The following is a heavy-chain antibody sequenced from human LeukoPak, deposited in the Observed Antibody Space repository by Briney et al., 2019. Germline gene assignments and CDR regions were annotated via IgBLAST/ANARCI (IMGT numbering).Heavy chain of an antibody. J-gene: IGHJ5*02. CDR1: GYTFTSYG. Sequence: ASVKVSCKASGYTFTSYGISWVRQAPGQGLEWMGWISAYNGNTNYAQKLQGRVTMTTDTSTSTAYMELRSLRSDDTAVYYCARGFSSSWYAAPNWFDPWGQGTLVTVSS. CDR2: ISAYNGNT. V-gene: IGHV1-18*01. D-gene: IGHD6-13*01. CDR3: ARGFSSSWYAAPNWFDP.